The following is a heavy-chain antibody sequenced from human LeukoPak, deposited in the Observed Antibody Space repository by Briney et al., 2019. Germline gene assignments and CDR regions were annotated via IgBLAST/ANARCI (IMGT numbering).Heavy chain of an antibody. J-gene: IGHJ4*02. CDR2: INHSGST. Sequence: SETLSLTCAVYGGSFSGYYWSWIRQPPGKGLEWIGEINHSGSTNYNPSLKSRVTIPVDTSKNQFSLKLSSVTAADTAVYYCARGKDYSSTSCYGGYYFDYWGQGTLVTVSS. CDR1: GGSFSGYY. CDR3: ARGKDYSSTSCYGGYYFDY. D-gene: IGHD2-2*01. V-gene: IGHV4-34*01.